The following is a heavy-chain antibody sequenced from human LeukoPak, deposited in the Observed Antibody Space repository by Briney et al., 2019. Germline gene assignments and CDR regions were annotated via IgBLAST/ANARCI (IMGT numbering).Heavy chain of an antibody. D-gene: IGHD3-16*01. CDR2: IYHSGAT. CDR1: GYPIRSGYY. Sequence: SETLSLTCTVSGYPIRSGYYWGWIRQSPGEGLEWIASIYHSGATYYNLSLKSRVTISMGTSKNQFSLKLSSVTATDTAVYYCARNGLATSQDAFDIWGQGTMVTVSS. V-gene: IGHV4-38-2*02. J-gene: IGHJ3*02. CDR3: ARNGLATSQDAFDI.